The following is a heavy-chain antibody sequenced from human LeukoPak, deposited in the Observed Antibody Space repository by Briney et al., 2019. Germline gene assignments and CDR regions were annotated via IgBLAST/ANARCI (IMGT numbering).Heavy chain of an antibody. CDR3: ARRGGYSSGWYPNYYFDY. Sequence: PSETLSLTCTVSGGPLSSYYWTWIRQPPGKGLEWIGYIYYSGSTNYNPSLKSRVTISVDTSKNQFSLKLSSVTAADTAVYYCARRGGYSSGWYPNYYFDYWGQGTLVTVSS. J-gene: IGHJ4*02. V-gene: IGHV4-59*08. CDR1: GGPLSSYY. CDR2: IYYSGST. D-gene: IGHD6-19*01.